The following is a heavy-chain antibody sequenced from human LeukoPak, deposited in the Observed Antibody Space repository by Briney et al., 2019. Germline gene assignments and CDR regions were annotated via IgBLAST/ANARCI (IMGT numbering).Heavy chain of an antibody. V-gene: IGHV5-51*01. CDR3: ARHHDYGGNSCWFDP. CDR1: GYSFTSYW. D-gene: IGHD4-23*01. Sequence: GESLKISCKGSGYSFTSYWIGWVRQMPGKGLEWMGIIYPDDSDTRYSPSFQGQVTISADKSISTAYLQWSSLKASDTAMYYCARHHDYGGNSCWFDPWGQGTLVTVSS. CDR2: IYPDDSDT. J-gene: IGHJ5*02.